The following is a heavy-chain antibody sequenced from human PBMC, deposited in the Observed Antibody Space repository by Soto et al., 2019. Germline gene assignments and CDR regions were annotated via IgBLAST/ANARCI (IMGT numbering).Heavy chain of an antibody. CDR1: GFTFSSYG. D-gene: IGHD4-17*01. CDR2: ISYDGSNK. V-gene: IGHV3-30*18. Sequence: GGSLRLSCAASGFTFSSYGMHWVRQAPGKGLEWVAVISYDGSNKYYADSVKGRFTISRDNSKNTLYLQMNSLRAEDTAVYYCAKDLTAMSYGARWLKGYYFDYWGQGTLVTVSS. J-gene: IGHJ4*02. CDR3: AKDLTAMSYGARWLKGYYFDY.